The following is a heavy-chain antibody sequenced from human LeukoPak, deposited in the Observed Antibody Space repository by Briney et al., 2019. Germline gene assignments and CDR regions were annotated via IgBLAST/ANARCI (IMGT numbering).Heavy chain of an antibody. J-gene: IGHJ4*02. CDR1: GYTFTSYG. Sequence: ASVKVSCKASGYTFTSYGISWVRQAPGQGLEWMGWINPNSGGTNYAQKFQGRVTMTRDTSISTAYMELSRLRSDDTAVYYCARSYYDSSAFDYWGQGTLVTVSS. CDR3: ARSYYDSSAFDY. V-gene: IGHV1-2*02. D-gene: IGHD3-22*01. CDR2: INPNSGGT.